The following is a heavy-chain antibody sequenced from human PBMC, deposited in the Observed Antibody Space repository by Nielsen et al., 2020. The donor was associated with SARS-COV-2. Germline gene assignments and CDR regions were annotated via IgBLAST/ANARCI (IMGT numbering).Heavy chain of an antibody. CDR2: IYYSGST. Sequence: SETLSLTCAVYGGSFSDYYWSWIRQPPGKGLEWIGYIYYSGSTYYNPSLKSRVTISVDTSKNQFSLKLSSVTAADTAVYYCARCGLRYFDWLLFGPDAFDIWGQGTMVTVSS. V-gene: IGHV4-30-4*01. CDR1: GGSFSDYY. D-gene: IGHD3-9*01. J-gene: IGHJ3*02. CDR3: ARCGLRYFDWLLFGPDAFDI.